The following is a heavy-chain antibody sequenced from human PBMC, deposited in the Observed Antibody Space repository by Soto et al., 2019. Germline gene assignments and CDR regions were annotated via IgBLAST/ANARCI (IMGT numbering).Heavy chain of an antibody. CDR1: GGTFSSYA. J-gene: IGHJ6*02. CDR3: ARDPGTRTTLYYYYGMDV. Sequence: QVQLVQSGAEVKKPGSSVKVSCKASGGTFSSYAISWVRQAPGQGLEWMGGIIPIFGTANYAQKFQGRVTITADESTSTAYMELSSLRSEDTAVYYCARDPGTRTTLYYYYGMDVWGQGTTVTVSS. CDR2: IIPIFGTA. D-gene: IGHD1-7*01. V-gene: IGHV1-69*01.